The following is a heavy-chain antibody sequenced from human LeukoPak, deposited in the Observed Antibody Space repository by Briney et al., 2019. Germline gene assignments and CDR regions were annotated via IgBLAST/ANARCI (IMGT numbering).Heavy chain of an antibody. CDR1: GFTFSDSY. CDR3: TRDPRHFDS. Sequence: GGSLRLSCAASGFTFSDSYMTWVRQAPGKGVEWVAYISGSGHDINYSDSVRGRFTISRDNAKNSLYLQMSSLRVEDTAVYYCTRDPRHFDSCGQGTLVTVSS. V-gene: IGHV3-11*04. D-gene: IGHD6-6*01. J-gene: IGHJ5*01. CDR2: ISGSGHDI.